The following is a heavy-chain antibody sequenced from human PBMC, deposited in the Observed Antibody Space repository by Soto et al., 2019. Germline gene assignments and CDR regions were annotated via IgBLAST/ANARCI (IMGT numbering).Heavy chain of an antibody. CDR2: IYYSGST. D-gene: IGHD2-15*01. Sequence: SETLSLTCPVSGGSISSSSYYWSWIRQPPGKGLEWIGYIYYSGSTNYNPSLKSRVTISVDTSKNQFSLKLSSVTAADTAVYYCARRTSVVAATENWFDPWGQGTLVTVSS. CDR1: GGSISSSSYY. CDR3: ARRTSVVAATENWFDP. V-gene: IGHV4-61*05. J-gene: IGHJ5*02.